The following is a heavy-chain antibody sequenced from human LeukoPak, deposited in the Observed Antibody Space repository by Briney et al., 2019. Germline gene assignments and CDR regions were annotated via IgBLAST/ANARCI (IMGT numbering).Heavy chain of an antibody. CDR2: ISYDGYNQ. Sequence: GSLRLSCAASGFTFSTFGMHWVRQAPGKGLEWVAAISYDGYNQYYIDSVKGRFTVSRDNSKNTLYLQMNSLRPEDTAVYYCTKLNNYDDYWGQGAQVTVSS. CDR3: TKLNNYDDY. D-gene: IGHD1/OR15-1a*01. V-gene: IGHV3-30*18. CDR1: GFTFSTFG. J-gene: IGHJ4*02.